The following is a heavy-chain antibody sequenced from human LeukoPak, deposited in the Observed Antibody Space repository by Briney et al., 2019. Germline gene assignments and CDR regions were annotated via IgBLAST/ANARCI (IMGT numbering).Heavy chain of an antibody. J-gene: IGHJ6*02. CDR2: IYPGDSDT. V-gene: IGHV5-51*01. CDR3: ARCPHEAFGVVQSKYYYYGMDV. Sequence: GESLKISCKGSGYSFTSYWIGWVRQMPGKGLEWMGIIYPGDSDTRYSPSFQGQVTISADKSISTAYLQWSSLKASDTAMYYCARCPHEAFGVVQSKYYYYGMDVWGQGTTVTVSS. CDR1: GYSFTSYW. D-gene: IGHD3-3*01.